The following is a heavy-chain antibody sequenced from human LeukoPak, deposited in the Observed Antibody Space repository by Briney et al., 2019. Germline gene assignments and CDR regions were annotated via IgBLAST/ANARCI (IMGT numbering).Heavy chain of an antibody. D-gene: IGHD3-22*01. CDR1: GGSISSYY. CDR3: ARGAAVSYYDSSGYAEGDAFDI. Sequence: PSETLSLTCTVSGGSISSYYWSWIRQPPGRGLEWIGYIYYSGSTNYNPSLKSRVTISVDTSKNQFSLKLSSVTAADTAVYYCARGAAVSYYDSSGYAEGDAFDIWGQGTMVTVSS. V-gene: IGHV4-59*01. J-gene: IGHJ3*02. CDR2: IYYSGST.